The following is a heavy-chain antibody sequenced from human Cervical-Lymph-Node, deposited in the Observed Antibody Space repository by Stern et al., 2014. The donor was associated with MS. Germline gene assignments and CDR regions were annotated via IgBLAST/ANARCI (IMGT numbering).Heavy chain of an antibody. CDR1: GFSLTTSGMC. D-gene: IGHD3/OR15-3a*01. CDR2: IDWDDDK. CDR3: VRSRTGTKYYFDS. V-gene: IGHV2-70*13. J-gene: IGHJ4*02. Sequence: ESGPALVKPTQTLALTCSFSGFSLTTSGMCVSWIRQPPGKALEWLALIDWDDDKYYSPSLGTRLTISKDTSRNQVVLTMTNMDPVDTATYYCVRSRTGTKYYFDSWGQGTLVTVSS.